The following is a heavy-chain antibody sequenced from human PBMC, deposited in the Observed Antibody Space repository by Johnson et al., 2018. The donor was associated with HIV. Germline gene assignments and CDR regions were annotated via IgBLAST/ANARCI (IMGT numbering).Heavy chain of an antibody. CDR1: GFTFSSYA. V-gene: IGHV3-30-3*01. J-gene: IGHJ3*02. CDR3: VRDVGPLDI. Sequence: QVQLVESGGGVVQPGRSLRLSCAASGFTFSSYAMHWVRQAPGKGLEWVAVISYDGSNKYYADSVRVRFTISRDNSKNSLYLQMNSLRAEDTALYYCVRDVGPLDIWGQGTLVTVS. CDR2: ISYDGSNK.